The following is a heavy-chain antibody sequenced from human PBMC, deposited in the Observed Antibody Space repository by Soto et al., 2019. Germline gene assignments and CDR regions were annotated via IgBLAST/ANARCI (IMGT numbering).Heavy chain of an antibody. J-gene: IGHJ2*01. Sequence: QITVKESGPTLVKPTPTLTLTCTFSGFSLSTSGVGVCCIRQPPGKALERLARIYWNDDKGYSPSLKSRRTITKATSKPPVVLTITDVDPVATATYYCANRLNFVVAVNENGGYSDVWGRGTLVTVSS. CDR1: GFSLSTSGVG. CDR2: IYWNDDK. D-gene: IGHD2-15*01. CDR3: ANRLNFVVAVNENGGYSDV. V-gene: IGHV2-5*01.